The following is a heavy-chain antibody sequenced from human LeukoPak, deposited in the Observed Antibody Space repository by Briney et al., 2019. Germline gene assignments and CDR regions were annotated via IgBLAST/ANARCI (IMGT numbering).Heavy chain of an antibody. Sequence: PSETLSLTCTVSGGSINSNNYYWGWIRQPPGKGLEWIGSIYYSGSTYYNPSLKSRVTISVDTSKNQFSLKLSSVTAADTAVYYCASPGIAEADYLFYFDYWGQGTLVTVSS. D-gene: IGHD6-19*01. J-gene: IGHJ4*02. CDR2: IYYSGST. V-gene: IGHV4-39*01. CDR1: GGSINSNNYY. CDR3: ASPGIAEADYLFYFDY.